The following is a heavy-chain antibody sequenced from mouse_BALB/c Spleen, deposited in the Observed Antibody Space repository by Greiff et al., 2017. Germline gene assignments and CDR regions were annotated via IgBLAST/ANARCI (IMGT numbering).Heavy chain of an antibody. CDR2: IYPGDGDT. D-gene: IGHD2-1*01. V-gene: IGHV1-80*01. Sequence: QVQLQQSGAELVRPGSSVKISCKASGYAFSSYWMNWVKQRPGQGLEWIGQIYPGDGDTNYNGKFKGKATLTADKSSSTAYMQLSSLTSEDSAVYFCARGGGNYNFDYWGQGTTLTVSS. CDR1: GYAFSSYW. J-gene: IGHJ2*01. CDR3: ARGGGNYNFDY.